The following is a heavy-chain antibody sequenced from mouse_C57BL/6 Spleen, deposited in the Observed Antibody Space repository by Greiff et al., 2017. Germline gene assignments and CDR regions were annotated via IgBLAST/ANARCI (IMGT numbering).Heavy chain of an antibody. CDR2: ILPGSGST. CDR3: ARPLDYDYDGRGAMDY. J-gene: IGHJ4*01. CDR1: GYTFTSYW. V-gene: IGHV1-9*01. D-gene: IGHD2-4*01. Sequence: VKLMESGAELMKPGASVKLSCKATGYTFTSYWIEWVKQRPGHGLEWIGEILPGSGSTNYNEKFKGKATFTADTSSNTAYMQLSSLTTEDSAIYYCARPLDYDYDGRGAMDYWGQGTSVTVSS.